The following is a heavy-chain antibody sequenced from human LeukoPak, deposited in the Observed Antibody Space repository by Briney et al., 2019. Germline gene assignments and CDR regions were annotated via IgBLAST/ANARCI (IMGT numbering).Heavy chain of an antibody. J-gene: IGHJ6*03. V-gene: IGHV1-46*01. CDR3: ARDSPCSGGSCYKEVRYYYMDV. D-gene: IGHD2-15*01. CDR1: GYTFTTYY. Sequence: ASVKVSCKASGYTFTTYYMHWVRQAPGQGLEWMGIINPSGGSTNYAQNFQGRITMTRDMSTSTVYMELRSLRSDDTAVYYCARDSPCSGGSCYKEVRYYYMDVWGKGTTVTISS. CDR2: INPSGGST.